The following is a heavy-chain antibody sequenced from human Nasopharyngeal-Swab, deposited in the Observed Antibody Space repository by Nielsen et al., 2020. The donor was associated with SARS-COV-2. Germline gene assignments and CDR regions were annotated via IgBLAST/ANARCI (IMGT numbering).Heavy chain of an antibody. J-gene: IGHJ6*02. V-gene: IGHV2-26*01. CDR3: ARQAFLSGSYRADYYYGMGV. Sequence: SGPTLVKPTETLTLTCTVSGFSLSNARMGVSWIRQPPGKALEWLAHIFSNDEKSYSTSLKSRLTISKDTSKSQVVLTMTNMDPVDTATYYCARQAFLSGSYRADYYYGMGVWGQGTTVTVSS. D-gene: IGHD1-26*01. CDR1: GFSLSNARMG. CDR2: IFSNDEK.